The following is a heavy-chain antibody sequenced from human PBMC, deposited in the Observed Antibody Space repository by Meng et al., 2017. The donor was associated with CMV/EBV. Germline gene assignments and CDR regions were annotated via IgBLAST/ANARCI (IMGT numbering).Heavy chain of an antibody. V-gene: IGHV3-30-3*01. CDR1: GFTFSSYA. CDR3: ARDQRKTYYDFWSGYYFDY. J-gene: IGHJ4*02. D-gene: IGHD3-3*01. Sequence: SLRLSCAASGFTFSSYAMHWVRQAPGKGLEWVAVISYDGSNKYYADSVKGRFTISRDNSKNTLYLQMNSLRAEDTAVYYCARDQRKTYYDFWSGYYFDYWGQGTLVTVS. CDR2: ISYDGSNK.